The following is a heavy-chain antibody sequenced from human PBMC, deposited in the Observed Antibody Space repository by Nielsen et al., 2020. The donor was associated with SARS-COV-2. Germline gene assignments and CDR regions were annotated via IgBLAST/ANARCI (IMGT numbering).Heavy chain of an antibody. Sequence: SVKVSCKASGGTFSSYAISWVRQAPGQGLEWMGGIIPIFGTANYAQKFQGRVTITADESTSTAYMELSSLRSEDTAVYYCARDGYCSSTSCARDYYYGMDVWGQVTTVTVSS. CDR1: GGTFSSYA. CDR3: ARDGYCSSTSCARDYYYGMDV. J-gene: IGHJ6*02. V-gene: IGHV1-69*13. CDR2: IIPIFGTA. D-gene: IGHD2-2*03.